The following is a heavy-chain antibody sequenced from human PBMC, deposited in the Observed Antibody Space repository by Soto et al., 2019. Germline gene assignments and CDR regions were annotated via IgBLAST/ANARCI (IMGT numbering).Heavy chain of an antibody. CDR2: ISGSGGST. CDR3: AKVLAAYYYDSSGYSGAFDI. Sequence: EVQLLESGGGLVQPGGSLRLSCAASGFTFSSYAMSWVRQAPGKGLEWVSAISGSGGSTYYADSVKGRFTISRDNSKNTLYLQMNSLRAEDTAVYYCAKVLAAYYYDSSGYSGAFDIWGQGTMVTVSS. V-gene: IGHV3-23*01. CDR1: GFTFSSYA. D-gene: IGHD3-22*01. J-gene: IGHJ3*02.